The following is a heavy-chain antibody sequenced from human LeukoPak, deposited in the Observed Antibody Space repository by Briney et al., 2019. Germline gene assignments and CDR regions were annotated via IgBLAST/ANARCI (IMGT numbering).Heavy chain of an antibody. Sequence: QSGGSLRLSCAASGFTFNTYWMTWVRQAPGRGLEWVVNVRQDGGEGHYVDSVKGRFTVSRDNAENSLYLQMNSLRAEDTAVYYCARDDPAATDVWGKGTTVTVSS. D-gene: IGHD2-2*01. CDR3: ARDDPAATDV. V-gene: IGHV3-7*01. CDR1: GFTFNTYW. J-gene: IGHJ6*04. CDR2: VRQDGGEG.